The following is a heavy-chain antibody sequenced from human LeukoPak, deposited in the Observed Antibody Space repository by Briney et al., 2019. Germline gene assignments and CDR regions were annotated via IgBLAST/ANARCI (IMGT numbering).Heavy chain of an antibody. CDR3: AKASDFWSGYPIDY. D-gene: IGHD3-3*01. CDR2: IRYDGSNK. CDR1: GFTFSSYG. Sequence: GGSLRLSCAASGFTFSSYGMHWVRQAPGKGLEWVAFIRYDGSNKYYADSVKGRFTISRDNSKNTLYLQMNSLRAEDTAVYYCAKASDFWSGYPIDYWGQGTLVTVSS. V-gene: IGHV3-30*02. J-gene: IGHJ4*02.